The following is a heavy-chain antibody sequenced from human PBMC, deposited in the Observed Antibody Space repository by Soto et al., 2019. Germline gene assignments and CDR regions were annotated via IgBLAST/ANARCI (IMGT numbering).Heavy chain of an antibody. D-gene: IGHD5-18*01. CDR2: INHSGST. J-gene: IGHJ4*02. Sequence: PSETLSLTCAVYGGSFSGYYWSWIRQPPGKGLEWIGEINHSGSTNYNPSLKSRVTISVDTSKNQFSLKLSSVTAADTAVYYCARARGWAYSYGSLYYFDYWGQGTLVTVSS. CDR3: ARARGWAYSYGSLYYFDY. V-gene: IGHV4-34*01. CDR1: GGSFSGYY.